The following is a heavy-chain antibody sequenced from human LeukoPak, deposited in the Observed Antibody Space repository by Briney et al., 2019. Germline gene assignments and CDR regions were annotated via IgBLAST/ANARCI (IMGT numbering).Heavy chain of an antibody. CDR1: GYTLTELS. CDR3: ATDYYGSGSYYNDY. CDR2: FDPKDGET. D-gene: IGHD3-10*01. Sequence: ASVKVSCKVSGYTLTELSMHWVRQAPGKGLEWMGGFDPKDGETIYAQKFQGRVTMTEDTSTDTAYMELSSLRSEDTAVYYCATDYYGSGSYYNDYWGQGTLVTVSS. V-gene: IGHV1-24*01. J-gene: IGHJ4*02.